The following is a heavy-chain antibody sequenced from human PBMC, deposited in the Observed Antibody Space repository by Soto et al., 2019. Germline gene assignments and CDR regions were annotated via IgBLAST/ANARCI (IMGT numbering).Heavy chain of an antibody. D-gene: IGHD3-22*01. CDR1: GFTFSSYG. CDR3: AKDPAYYDSSGHGYFDY. V-gene: IGHV3-30*18. Sequence: GGSLRLSCAASGFTFSSYGMHWVRQAPGKGLEWVAVISYDGSNKYYADSVKGRFTIPRDNSKNTLYLQMNSLRAEDTAVYYCAKDPAYYDSSGHGYFDYWGQGTLVTVSS. J-gene: IGHJ4*02. CDR2: ISYDGSNK.